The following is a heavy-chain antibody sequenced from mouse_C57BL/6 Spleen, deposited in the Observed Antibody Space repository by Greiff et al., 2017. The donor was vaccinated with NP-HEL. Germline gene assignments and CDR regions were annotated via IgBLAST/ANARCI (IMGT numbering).Heavy chain of an antibody. V-gene: IGHV6-3*01. J-gene: IGHJ4*01. CDR3: TGWGAMDY. Sequence: EVKVVESGGGLVQPGGSMKLSCVASGFTFSNYWMNWVRQSPEKGLEWVAQIRLKSDNYATHYAASVKGRFTISRDDSKSSVYLQMNNLRAEDTGIYDCTGWGAMDYWGQGTSVTVSS. CDR1: GFTFSNYW. CDR2: IRLKSDNYAT.